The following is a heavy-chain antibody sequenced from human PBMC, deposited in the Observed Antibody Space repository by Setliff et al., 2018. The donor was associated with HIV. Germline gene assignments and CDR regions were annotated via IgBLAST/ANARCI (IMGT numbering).Heavy chain of an antibody. CDR3: ARGKSGSYDAYDM. D-gene: IGHD5-12*01. CDR1: GYSISNGYY. V-gene: IGHV4-38-2*01. J-gene: IGHJ3*02. Sequence: TSETLSLTCAVSGYSISNGYYWGWLRQSPGKGLEWIGGMFHSGNTYYNPSLESRVSMSVDTSTNQVSLQLSSVTAADTAVYYCARGKSGSYDAYDMWGQGTMVTVS. CDR2: MFHSGNT.